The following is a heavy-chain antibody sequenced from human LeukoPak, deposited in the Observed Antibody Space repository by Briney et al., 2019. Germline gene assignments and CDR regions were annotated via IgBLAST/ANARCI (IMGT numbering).Heavy chain of an antibody. Sequence: SVKVSCKASGGTFSSYAISWVRQAPGQGLEWMGRIIPILGIANYAQKFQGRVTITADKSMSTAYMELSSLRSEDTAVYYCARDQGVVGAYYFDYWGQGTLVTVSS. D-gene: IGHD1-26*01. CDR2: IIPILGIA. CDR3: ARDQGVVGAYYFDY. V-gene: IGHV1-69*04. J-gene: IGHJ4*02. CDR1: GGTFSSYA.